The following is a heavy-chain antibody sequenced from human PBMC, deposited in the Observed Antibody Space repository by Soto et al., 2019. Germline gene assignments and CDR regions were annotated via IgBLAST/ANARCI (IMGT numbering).Heavy chain of an antibody. Sequence: GGSLRLSCASSGFTFSIYAMNWVRHAPGKGLEWVSVTLGSGGSTYYADSVKGRFTISRDNSRNTLYLQMNSLRAEDTAVYYCAKRTVGWYFDLWGRGTLVAVSS. J-gene: IGHJ2*01. CDR2: TLGSGGST. V-gene: IGHV3-23*01. D-gene: IGHD4-17*01. CDR1: GFTFSIYA. CDR3: AKRTVGWYFDL.